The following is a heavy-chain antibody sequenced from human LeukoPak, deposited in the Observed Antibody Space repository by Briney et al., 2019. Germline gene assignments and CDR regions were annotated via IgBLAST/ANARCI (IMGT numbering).Heavy chain of an antibody. CDR1: GYTFTNYY. Sequence: ASVKVSCKAFGYTFTNYYMHWVRQAPGQGLEWMGIINPNSGGTNYAQKFQGRVTMTRDTSISTAYMELSRLRSDDTAVYYCAAVAGLGNAFDIWGQGTMVTVSS. J-gene: IGHJ3*02. CDR3: AAVAGLGNAFDI. V-gene: IGHV1-2*02. D-gene: IGHD6-19*01. CDR2: INPNSGGT.